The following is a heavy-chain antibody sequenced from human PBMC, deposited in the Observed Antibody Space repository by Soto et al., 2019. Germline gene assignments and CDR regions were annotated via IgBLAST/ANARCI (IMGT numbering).Heavy chain of an antibody. CDR2: IKHDGSEK. CDR3: ARDGTDDAFDI. V-gene: IGHV3-7*03. J-gene: IGHJ3*02. CDR1: GFTFSSFW. Sequence: EVQLVESGGGLVQPGGSLRLSCAASGFTFSSFWMSWVRQAPGKGLEWVAKIKHDGSEKFYVNSVEGRFIISRDSTKNSVYLQMNSLRVADTAVYYCARDGTDDAFDIWGQGTMVTVSS.